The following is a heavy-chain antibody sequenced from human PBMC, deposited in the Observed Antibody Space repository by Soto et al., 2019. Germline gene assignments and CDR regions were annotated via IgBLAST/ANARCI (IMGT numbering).Heavy chain of an antibody. CDR3: AKGGGPMIVVAVFDY. Sequence: PGGSLRLSCAASGFTFSSYAMSWVRQAPGKGLEWVSAISGSGGSTYYADSVKGRFTTSRDNSKNTLYLQMNSLRAEDTAVYYCAKGGGPMIVVAVFDYWGQGTLVTVSS. J-gene: IGHJ4*02. D-gene: IGHD3-22*01. CDR1: GFTFSSYA. V-gene: IGHV3-23*01. CDR2: ISGSGGST.